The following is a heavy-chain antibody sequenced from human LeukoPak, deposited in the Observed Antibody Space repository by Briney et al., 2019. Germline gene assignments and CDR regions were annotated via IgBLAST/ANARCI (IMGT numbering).Heavy chain of an antibody. J-gene: IGHJ4*02. CDR1: GGTFSSYA. CDR2: IIPIFGTA. V-gene: IGHV1-69*06. CDR3: APHCSSTSCYSRGDY. D-gene: IGHD2-2*01. Sequence: SVKVSCKASGGTFSSYAISWVRQAPGQGLEWMGGIIPIFGTANYAQKFQGRVTITADKSTSTAYMELSSLRSEDTAVYCCAPHCSSTSCYSRGDYWGQGTLVTVSS.